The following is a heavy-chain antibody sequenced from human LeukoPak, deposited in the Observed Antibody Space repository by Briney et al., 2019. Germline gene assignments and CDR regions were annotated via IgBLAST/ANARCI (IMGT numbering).Heavy chain of an antibody. J-gene: IGHJ3*02. D-gene: IGHD3-3*01. V-gene: IGHV3-7*01. CDR1: GFTFSSYW. CDR3: ASFFGVAPDAFDI. Sequence: GGSLRLSCAASGFTFSSYWMSWVRQAPGKGLEWVANIKQDGSERYYVDSVKGRFTISRDNAKNSPYLQMNSLRAEDTAVYYCASFFGVAPDAFDIWGQGTMVTVSS. CDR2: IKQDGSER.